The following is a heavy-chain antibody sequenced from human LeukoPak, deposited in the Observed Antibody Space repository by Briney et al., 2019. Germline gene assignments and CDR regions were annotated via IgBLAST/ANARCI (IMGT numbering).Heavy chain of an antibody. CDR1: DGSISNYY. D-gene: IGHD6-19*01. V-gene: IGHV4-59*08. CDR3: ARNSAVATSRSWFDP. CDR2: AYYSGST. Sequence: PSETLSLTCSVFDGSISNYYWSWIRQPPGKGLEWIGYAYYSGSTTYNPSLESRVTISVDTSKNQFSLKLTAVTAADTAVYYCARNSAVATSRSWFDPWGQGTLVTVSS. J-gene: IGHJ5*02.